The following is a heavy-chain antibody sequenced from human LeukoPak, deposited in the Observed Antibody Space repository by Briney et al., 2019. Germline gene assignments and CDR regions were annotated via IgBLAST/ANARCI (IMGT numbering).Heavy chain of an antibody. CDR3: ARLGKSSSWEGHVDY. J-gene: IGHJ4*02. CDR1: GGSISSSSYY. Sequence: PSETLSLTCTVSGGSISSSSYYWGWIRQPPGKGLEWIGSIYYSGSTYYNPSLKSRVTISVDTSKNQFSLKLSSVTAADTAVYYCARLGKSSSWEGHVDYWGQGTLVTVSS. V-gene: IGHV4-39*01. D-gene: IGHD6-13*01. CDR2: IYYSGST.